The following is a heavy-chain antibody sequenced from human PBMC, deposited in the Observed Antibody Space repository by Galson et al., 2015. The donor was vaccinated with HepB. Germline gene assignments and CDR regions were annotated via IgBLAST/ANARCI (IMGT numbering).Heavy chain of an antibody. V-gene: IGHV3-7*01. D-gene: IGHD5-12*01. J-gene: IGHJ4*02. CDR1: GFTFSDYW. CDR3: ARGKLVATRY. Sequence: SLRLSCAASGFTFSDYWMSWVRQAPGKGLEWVANIKQDGSEKYYVDSVKGRFTISRDSAKNSLYLQMTSLRAEDTAVYYCARGKLVATRYWGQGTLVTVSS. CDR2: IKQDGSEK.